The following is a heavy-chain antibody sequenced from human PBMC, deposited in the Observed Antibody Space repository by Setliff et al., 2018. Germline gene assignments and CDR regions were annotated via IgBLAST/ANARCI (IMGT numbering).Heavy chain of an antibody. J-gene: IGHJ5*02. D-gene: IGHD2-21*01. CDR1: GYSFTSYW. V-gene: IGHV5-51*01. Sequence: GESLKISCKGSGYSFTSYWIGWVRQMPGKGLEWMGIIYPGDSHTRYSPSFQGQVTMSADKSINTAYLQWSNLKASDTAVYYCARRGERFFNWFDPWGQGTLVTVSS. CDR2: IYPGDSHT. CDR3: ARRGERFFNWFDP.